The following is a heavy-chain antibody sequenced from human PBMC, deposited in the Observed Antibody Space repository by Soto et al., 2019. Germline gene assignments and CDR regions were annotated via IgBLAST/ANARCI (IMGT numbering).Heavy chain of an antibody. CDR3: TPVPGFTLGFDY. J-gene: IGHJ4*02. V-gene: IGHV3-15*07. D-gene: IGHD5-12*01. Sequence: GRSLRLSCAASGFTFSNAWMNWVRQAPGKGLEWVGRIKSKTDGGTTDYAAPVKGRFTISRDDSKNTLYLQMNSQKTEDTAVYYFTPVPGFTLGFDYWGQGTLVTVSS. CDR1: GFTFSNAW. CDR2: IKSKTDGGTT.